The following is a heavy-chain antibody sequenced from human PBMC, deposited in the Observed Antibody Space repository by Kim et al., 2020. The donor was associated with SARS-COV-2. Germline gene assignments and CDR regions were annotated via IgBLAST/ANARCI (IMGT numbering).Heavy chain of an antibody. CDR1: GFSFSDYY. J-gene: IGHJ5*02. CDR2: ISSDGGSI. CDR3: VREPAS. V-gene: IGHV3-11*01. Sequence: GGSLRLSCAASGFSFSDYYMNWIRQAPGKGLEWVAYISSDGGSINYADSVNGRFTISRDNAKKSLYLQMNSLTPEDMAVYYCVREPASWGQGTLVTVSS.